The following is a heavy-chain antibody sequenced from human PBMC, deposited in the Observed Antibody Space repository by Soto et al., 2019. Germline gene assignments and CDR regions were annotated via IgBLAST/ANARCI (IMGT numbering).Heavy chain of an antibody. V-gene: IGHV3-23*01. CDR1: GVTFNNYA. D-gene: IGHD3-10*01. CDR3: AKGRGGSGSLTPRVDF. J-gene: IGHJ4*02. Sequence: EVQLLESGGGLVQPGGSLRLSCAASGVTFNNYAMTWVRQAPGKGLEWVSAISGGGDTRSYADPVKGRFTDSRDGSKNPLYLQMSSLRAEDTALYYCAKGRGGSGSLTPRVDFWGQGTLVTVSS. CDR2: ISGGGDTR.